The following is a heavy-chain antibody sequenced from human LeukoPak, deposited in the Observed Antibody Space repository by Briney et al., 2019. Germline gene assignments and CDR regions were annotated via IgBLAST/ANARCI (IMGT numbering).Heavy chain of an antibody. CDR1: GFTFSSFG. CDR2: IGGRDGST. Sequence: GGSLRLSCAASGFTFSSFGMNWVRQAPGKGLEWVSAIGGRDGSTYYADSVKGRFTISRDNSKNTLYLQMNSLRAEDTAIYYCAKGSYGSGSYPPSLGYWGQGTLVTVSS. V-gene: IGHV3-23*01. J-gene: IGHJ4*02. D-gene: IGHD3-10*01. CDR3: AKGSYGSGSYPPSLGY.